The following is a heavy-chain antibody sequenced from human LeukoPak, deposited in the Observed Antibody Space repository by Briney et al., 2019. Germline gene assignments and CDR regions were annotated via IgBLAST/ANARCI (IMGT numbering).Heavy chain of an antibody. Sequence: ASVKVSCKASGYTFTTYGISWVRQGPGQGLEWMGWISAYTGGTNYAQNLQGRVTMTTGTSTNTAYMELRSLRSDDTAVYYCARDESLISSSWYMYYYYMDVWGKGTTVTVSS. J-gene: IGHJ6*03. D-gene: IGHD6-13*01. CDR3: ARDESLISSSWYMYYYYMDV. V-gene: IGHV1-18*01. CDR2: ISAYTGGT. CDR1: GYTFTTYG.